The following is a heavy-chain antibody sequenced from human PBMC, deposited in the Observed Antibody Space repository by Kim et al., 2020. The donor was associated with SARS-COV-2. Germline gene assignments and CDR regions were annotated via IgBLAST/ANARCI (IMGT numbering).Heavy chain of an antibody. CDR1: GYTFTGYY. Sequence: ASVKVSCKASGYTFTGYYMHWVRQAPGQGLEWMGWINPNSGGTNYAQKFQGRVTMTRDTSISTAYMELSRLRSDDTAVYYCARVRVQGGYSYGFRYFYYGMDVWGQGTTVTVSS. D-gene: IGHD5-18*01. J-gene: IGHJ6*02. CDR2: INPNSGGT. CDR3: ARVRVQGGYSYGFRYFYYGMDV. V-gene: IGHV1-2*02.